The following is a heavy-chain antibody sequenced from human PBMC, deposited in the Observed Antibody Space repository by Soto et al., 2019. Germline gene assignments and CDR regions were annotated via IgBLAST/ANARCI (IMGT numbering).Heavy chain of an antibody. CDR3: AAEPSSKGWLAPSSDY. V-gene: IGHV1-58*01. CDR2: IVVGSGNT. J-gene: IGHJ4*02. CDR1: GFTFTSSA. D-gene: IGHD6-19*01. Sequence: SVKVSCKASGFTFTSSAVQWVRQARGQRLEWIGWIVVGSGNTNYAQKFQERVTITRGMSTSTAYMELSSLRSEDTAVYYCAAEPSSKGWLAPSSDYWGQGTLVTVSS.